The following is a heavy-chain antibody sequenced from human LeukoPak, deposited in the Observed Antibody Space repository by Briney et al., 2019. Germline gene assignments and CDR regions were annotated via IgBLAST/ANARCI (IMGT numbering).Heavy chain of an antibody. V-gene: IGHV3-30-3*01. Sequence: GGSLRLSCAASGFTFSSYAMHWVRQAPGKGLEWVAVISYDGSNKYYADSVKGRFTISRDNSKNTLYLQMNSLRAEDTAVYYCARDSSWFDYWGQGTLVTVSS. CDR2: ISYDGSNK. D-gene: IGHD6-13*01. CDR1: GFTFSSYA. CDR3: ARDSSWFDY. J-gene: IGHJ4*02.